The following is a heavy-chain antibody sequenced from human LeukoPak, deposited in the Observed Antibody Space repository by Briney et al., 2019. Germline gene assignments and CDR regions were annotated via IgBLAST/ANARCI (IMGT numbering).Heavy chain of an antibody. CDR3: ATAWSYYYDSSGYYSAPFDY. V-gene: IGHV4-34*01. J-gene: IGHJ4*02. CDR1: GASFSGYY. Sequence: PSDSLSLTCAVYGASFSGYYWSWIRQPPGKGLEWIREINHSGSTTYNPSLKSRVTISVDTSKNQFSLKLSSVTAADTAVYYCATAWSYYYDSSGYYSAPFDYWGQGTLVTVSS. CDR2: INHSGST. D-gene: IGHD3-22*01.